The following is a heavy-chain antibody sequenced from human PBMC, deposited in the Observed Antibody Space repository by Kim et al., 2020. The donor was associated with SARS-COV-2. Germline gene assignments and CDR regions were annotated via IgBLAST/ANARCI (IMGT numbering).Heavy chain of an antibody. CDR3: VRYAVTTFIDYFDY. D-gene: IGHD4-17*01. J-gene: IGHJ4*02. CDR2: IYYSGST. V-gene: IGHV4-59*13. Sequence: SETLSLTCTVSGGSISSYYWSWIRQPPGKGLEWIGYIYYSGSTNYNPSLKSRVTISVDTSKNQFSLKLSSVTAADTAVYYCVRYAVTTFIDYFDYWGQATLVTVSS. CDR1: GGSISSYY.